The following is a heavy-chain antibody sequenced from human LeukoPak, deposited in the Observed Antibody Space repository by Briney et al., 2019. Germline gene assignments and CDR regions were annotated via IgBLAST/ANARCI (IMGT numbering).Heavy chain of an antibody. V-gene: IGHV3-21*01. CDR2: INILSNYI. CDR1: GFTFSSYS. Sequence: PGGSLRLSCAASGFTFSSYSMNWVRQAPGKGLEWVSSINILSNYIYYADSVKGRFTISRDNAKNSLYLQMNSLRAEDTAVYYCARETIIVGGDAFDIWGQGTMVTVSS. J-gene: IGHJ3*02. D-gene: IGHD3-22*01. CDR3: ARETIIVGGDAFDI.